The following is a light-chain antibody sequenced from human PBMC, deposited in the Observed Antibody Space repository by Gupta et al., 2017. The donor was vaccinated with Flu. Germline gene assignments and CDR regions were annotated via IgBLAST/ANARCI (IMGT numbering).Light chain of an antibody. CDR1: SSDVGAYNY. J-gene: IGLJ2*01. CDR2: DVS. V-gene: IGLV2-11*03. CDR3: CSDAGKVDVA. Sequence: SITVSCTGTSSDVGAYNYVSWYQQHPGKAPQLLIYDVSNRPAGVPDRFSGSKSANTASLTISGLQPDDEADYYCCSDAGKVDVAFGGGTKVTVL.